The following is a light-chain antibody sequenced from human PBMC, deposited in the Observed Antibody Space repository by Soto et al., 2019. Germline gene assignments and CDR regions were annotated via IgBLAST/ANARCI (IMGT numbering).Light chain of an antibody. V-gene: IGKV3-11*01. CDR3: QQRSNWVGALT. Sequence: EIVLTQSPATLSLSPGEIATLSCRASQSVSSYLAWYQQKPGQAPRLLIYDASNRATGIPARFSGSGSGTDFTLTISSLEPEDFAVYYCQQRSNWVGALTFGGGTKVEIK. CDR1: QSVSSY. CDR2: DAS. J-gene: IGKJ4*01.